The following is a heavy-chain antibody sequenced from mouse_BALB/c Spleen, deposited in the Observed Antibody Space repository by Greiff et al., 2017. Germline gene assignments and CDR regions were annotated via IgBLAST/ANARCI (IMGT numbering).Heavy chain of an antibody. J-gene: IGHJ4*01. V-gene: IGHV5-6-5*01. CDR3: ARGRGYDYEGYAMDY. CDR2: ISSGGST. Sequence: EVKLVESGGGLVKPGGSLKLSCAASGFTFSSYAMSWVRQTPEKRLEWVASISSGGSTYYPDSVKGRFTISRDNARNILYLQMSSLRSEDTAMYYCARGRGYDYEGYAMDYWGQGTSVTVSS. CDR1: GFTFSSYA. D-gene: IGHD2-4*01.